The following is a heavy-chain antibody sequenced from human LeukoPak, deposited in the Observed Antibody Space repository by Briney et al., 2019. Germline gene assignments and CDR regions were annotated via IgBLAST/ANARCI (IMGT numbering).Heavy chain of an antibody. V-gene: IGHV3-43*01. D-gene: IGHD4-17*01. CDR3: ARAPYGNYGTLDY. CDR1: GVTFDDYT. CDR2: ISWHGATT. Sequence: PGGSLRLSCAASGVTFDDYTMHWVRQAPGKGLDWVALISWHGATTYYADSVKGRFTISRDSSKNSLYLQMNSLRTEDTALYYCARAPYGNYGTLDYWGQGTLVTVSS. J-gene: IGHJ4*02.